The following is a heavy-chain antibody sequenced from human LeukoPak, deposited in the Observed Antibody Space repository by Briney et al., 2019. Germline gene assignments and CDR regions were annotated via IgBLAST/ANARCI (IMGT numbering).Heavy chain of an antibody. CDR2: IYYSGST. CDR3: ARSIVVVRSALDY. V-gene: IGHV4-39*01. Sequence: SETLSLTCTVSGGSISSSSYYWGWIRQPPGKGLEWIGSIYYSGSTYYNPSLKSRVTISVDTSKNQFSLKLSSVTAADTAVYYCARSIVVVRSALDYWGQGTLVTVSS. CDR1: GGSISSSSYY. D-gene: IGHD3-22*01. J-gene: IGHJ4*02.